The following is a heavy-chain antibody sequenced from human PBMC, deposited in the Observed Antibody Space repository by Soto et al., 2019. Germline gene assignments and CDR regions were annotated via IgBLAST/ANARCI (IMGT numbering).Heavy chain of an antibody. CDR2: INHSGST. J-gene: IGHJ4*02. CDR1: GGSFSGYY. D-gene: IGHD3-3*01. V-gene: IGHV4-34*01. CDR3: ARGSRNFWSGYSRALDY. Sequence: SETLSLTCAVYGGSFSGYYLSWIRQPPGKGLEWIGEINHSGSTNYNPSLKSRVTISVDTSKNQFSLKLSSVTAADTAVYYCARGSRNFWSGYSRALDYWGQGTLVTVYS.